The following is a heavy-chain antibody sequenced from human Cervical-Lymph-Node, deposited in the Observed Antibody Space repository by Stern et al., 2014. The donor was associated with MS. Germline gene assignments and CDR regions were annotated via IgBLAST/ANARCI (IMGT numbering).Heavy chain of an antibody. CDR3: AHSPPSDDDAFDI. J-gene: IGHJ3*02. CDR2: IYWDDDK. Sequence: QVTLRESGPTLVNPTQTLTLTCAFSGFSLSTTGVGVGRIRHPPGNALEWLALIYWDDDKRYSPSLKSRLAITKDTSKSQVDLTLTNVDPVDTATYYCAHSPPSDDDAFDIWGQGTMVTISS. CDR1: GFSLSTTGVG. V-gene: IGHV2-5*02. D-gene: IGHD2-21*02.